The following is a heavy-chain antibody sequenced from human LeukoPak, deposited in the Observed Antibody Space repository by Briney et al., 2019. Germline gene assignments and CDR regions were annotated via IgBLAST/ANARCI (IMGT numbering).Heavy chain of an antibody. CDR1: GYTFTGYY. V-gene: IGHV1-2*02. J-gene: IGHJ4*02. D-gene: IGHD2-15*01. CDR2: INPNSGGT. Sequence: ASVKVSCKASGYTFTGYYMHWVRQAPGQGLEWMGWINPNSGGTNYAQKFQGRVTMTRDTSISTAYMELSRLRSDDTAVYYCARVRKKYCSGGSCYASDYWGQGTLVTVS. CDR3: ARVRKKYCSGGSCYASDY.